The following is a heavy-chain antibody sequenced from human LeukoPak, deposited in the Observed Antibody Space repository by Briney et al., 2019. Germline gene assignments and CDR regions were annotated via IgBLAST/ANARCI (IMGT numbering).Heavy chain of an antibody. CDR1: GFTFSSYA. V-gene: IGHV3-30-3*01. CDR2: ISYDGSNK. J-gene: IGHJ6*02. Sequence: PGGSLRLSCAASGFTFSSYAMHWVRQAPGKGLEWVAVISYDGSNKYYADSVKGRFTISRDNSKNTLYLQMNSLRAEDTAVYYCARDGSGSYSHYYYYYGMDVWGQGTTVTVSS. CDR3: ARDGSGSYSHYYYYYGMDV. D-gene: IGHD1-26*01.